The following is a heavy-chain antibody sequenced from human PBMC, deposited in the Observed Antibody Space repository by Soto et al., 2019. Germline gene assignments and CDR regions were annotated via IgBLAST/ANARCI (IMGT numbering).Heavy chain of an antibody. D-gene: IGHD3-22*01. CDR2: IWYDGSNK. J-gene: IGHJ3*02. Sequence: QVQLVESGRGVVQPGRSLRLSCAASGFTFSSYGMHWVRQAPGKGLEWVAVIWYDGSNKYYADSVKGRFTISRDNSKNTLYLQMNSLRAEDTAVYYCARDRAALHYYDSSGYYYGAFDIWGQGTMVTVSS. CDR1: GFTFSSYG. CDR3: ARDRAALHYYDSSGYYYGAFDI. V-gene: IGHV3-33*01.